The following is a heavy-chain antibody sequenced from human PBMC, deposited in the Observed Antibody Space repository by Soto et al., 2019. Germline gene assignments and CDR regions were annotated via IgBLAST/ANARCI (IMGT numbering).Heavy chain of an antibody. D-gene: IGHD1-26*01. J-gene: IGHJ3*02. CDR2: INGGGDGT. CDR3: AKDLSSTTTLIKLDDFDI. V-gene: IGHV3-23*01. CDR1: GFTFSSYD. Sequence: EVQLLESGGGLVQPGGSLRLSCAASGFTFSSYDIHWVRQAPGKGLEWVSGINGGGDGTFYADSVMGRFTVSRDNSKNMVYVQRNSLRAEDTAIYYWAKDLSSTTTLIKLDDFDIWGQGTMVTVSS.